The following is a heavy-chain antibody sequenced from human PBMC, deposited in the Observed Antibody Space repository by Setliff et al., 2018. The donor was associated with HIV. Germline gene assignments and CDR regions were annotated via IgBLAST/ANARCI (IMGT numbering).Heavy chain of an antibody. J-gene: IGHJ4*02. CDR2: VSYSGST. Sequence: PSETLSLTCGLSSGSINGYHWSWVRQAPGRGLEWIGYVSYSGSTSYNPSLNSRVTMSVDASRDQFSLKLSSVTAADSAVYYCARTRGRALLSYYFDSWGQGRLVTVSS. CDR1: SGSINGYH. D-gene: IGHD3-10*01. V-gene: IGHV4-59*01. CDR3: ARTRGRALLSYYFDS.